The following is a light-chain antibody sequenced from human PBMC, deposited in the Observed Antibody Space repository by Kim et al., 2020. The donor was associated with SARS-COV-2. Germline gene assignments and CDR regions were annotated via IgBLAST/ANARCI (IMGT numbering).Light chain of an antibody. V-gene: IGKV1-17*01. J-gene: IGKJ5*01. Sequence: ESVGDRVTIACRASQDIRKEVGWYQQNPGRAPKRLIYGASSLQSGVPARFSGSGYGTEFTLTISSLQPEDFATYYCLQHNTYPITFGQGTRLEIK. CDR2: GAS. CDR1: QDIRKE. CDR3: LQHNTYPIT.